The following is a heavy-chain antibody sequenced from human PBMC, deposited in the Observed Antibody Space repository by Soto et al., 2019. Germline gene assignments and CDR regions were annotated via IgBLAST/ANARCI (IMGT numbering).Heavy chain of an antibody. CDR3: AKDSADGPYYYYYGMDV. CDR1: GFTFSSCG. CDR2: ISYDGSNK. V-gene: IGHV3-30*18. Sequence: PGGSLRLSCAASGFTFSSCGMHWVRQAPGKGLEWVAVISYDGSNKYYADSVKGRFTISRDNSKNTLYLQMNSLRAEDTAVYYCAKDSADGPYYYYYGMDVWGQGTTVTVSS. J-gene: IGHJ6*02. D-gene: IGHD3-10*01.